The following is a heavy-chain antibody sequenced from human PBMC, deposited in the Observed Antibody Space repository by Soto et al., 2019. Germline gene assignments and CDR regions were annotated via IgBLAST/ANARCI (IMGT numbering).Heavy chain of an antibody. J-gene: IGHJ6*02. V-gene: IGHV5-51*01. CDR3: VRMGFSGGGYLSYYYYGMDI. CDR2: IFPRDSDS. D-gene: IGHD5-12*01. Sequence: PGESLKISCKGSGYNFPTYWIAWVRQMPGKGLEWMGVIFPRDSDSRYSPSFQGQVTISADNSISTAYLQWSSLKASDTAMYYCVRMGFSGGGYLSYYYYGMDIWGQGTTVTVSS. CDR1: GYNFPTYW.